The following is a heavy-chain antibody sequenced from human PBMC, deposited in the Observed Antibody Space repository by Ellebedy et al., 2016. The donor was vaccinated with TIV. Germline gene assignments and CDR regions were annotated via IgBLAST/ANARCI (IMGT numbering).Heavy chain of an antibody. J-gene: IGHJ4*02. CDR3: ARDSSGWSRDY. CDR2: ISGSGGST. CDR1: GFTFSSYA. D-gene: IGHD2-15*01. Sequence: GESLKISXAASGFTFSSYAMSWVRQAPGKGLEWVSAISGSGGSTYYADSVKGRLTISRDNSKNTLYLQMNSLRAEDTAVYYCARDSSGWSRDYWGRGTLVTVSS. V-gene: IGHV3-23*01.